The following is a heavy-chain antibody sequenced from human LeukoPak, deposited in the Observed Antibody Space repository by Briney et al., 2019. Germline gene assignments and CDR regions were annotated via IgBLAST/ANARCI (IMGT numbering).Heavy chain of an antibody. CDR2: ISYDGSNK. CDR3: ARGYSSSWYLD. V-gene: IGHV3-30*04. D-gene: IGHD6-13*01. Sequence: PGGSLRLSCAASGFTFSSYAMHWVRQAPGKGLEWVAVISYDGSNKYYADSVKGRFTISRDNAKKSLSLQMNSLRADDTAVYYCARGYSSSWYLDWGQGTLVTVSS. CDR1: GFTFSSYA. J-gene: IGHJ4*02.